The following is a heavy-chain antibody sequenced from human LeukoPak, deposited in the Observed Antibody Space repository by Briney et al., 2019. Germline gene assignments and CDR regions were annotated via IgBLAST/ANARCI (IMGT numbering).Heavy chain of an antibody. CDR1: GFTFSSYE. D-gene: IGHD3-10*01. CDR3: ARAPYPYGSGSHHYFDY. Sequence: PGGSLRLSCAASGFTFSSYEMNWVRQAPGKGLEWVSYISSSGSTIYYADSVKGRFTISRDNAKNSLYLQMNSLRAEDTAVYYCARAPYPYGSGSHHYFDYWGQGTLVTVSS. V-gene: IGHV3-48*03. CDR2: ISSSGSTI. J-gene: IGHJ4*02.